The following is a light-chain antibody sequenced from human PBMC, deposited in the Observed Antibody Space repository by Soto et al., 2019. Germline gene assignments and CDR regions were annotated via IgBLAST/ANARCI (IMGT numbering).Light chain of an antibody. CDR2: GAS. CDR3: QQYRDSLGT. J-gene: IGKJ1*01. CDR1: QSVISTY. V-gene: IGKV3-20*01. Sequence: EIGLTQSPGTLSLSPGERATLSCRASQSVISTYLAWYQQKPGQAPRLLIYGASSRATGIPDRFSGSGSGTDFTLTISRLEPEDFAVYYCQQYRDSLGTFGQGTKVDIK.